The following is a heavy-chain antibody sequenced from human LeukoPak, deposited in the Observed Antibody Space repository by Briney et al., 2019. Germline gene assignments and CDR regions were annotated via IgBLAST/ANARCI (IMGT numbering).Heavy chain of an antibody. J-gene: IGHJ5*02. CDR1: GFTVSSNY. CDR2: IWYDGSNK. D-gene: IGHD3-22*01. Sequence: GGSLRLSCAASGFTVSSNYMSWVRQAPGKGLEWVAVIWYDGSNKYYADSVKGRFTISRDNSKNTLYLQMNSLRAEDTAVYYCARDGLKYYYDSSAFDPWGQGTLVTVSS. CDR3: ARDGLKYYYDSSAFDP. V-gene: IGHV3-33*08.